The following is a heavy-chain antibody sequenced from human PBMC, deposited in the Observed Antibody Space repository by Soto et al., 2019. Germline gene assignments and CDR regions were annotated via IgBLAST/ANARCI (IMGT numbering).Heavy chain of an antibody. D-gene: IGHD2-2*01. Sequence: QVQLVESGGGVVQPGRSLRLSCAASGFTFSSYAMHWVRQAPGKGLEWVAVISYDGSNKYYADSVKGRFTISRDNSKNTLYLQMNSLRAEDTAVYYCARGILVPAATWYYGMDVW. CDR1: GFTFSSYA. CDR3: ARGILVPAATWYYGMDV. J-gene: IGHJ6*01. V-gene: IGHV3-30-3*01. CDR2: ISYDGSNK.